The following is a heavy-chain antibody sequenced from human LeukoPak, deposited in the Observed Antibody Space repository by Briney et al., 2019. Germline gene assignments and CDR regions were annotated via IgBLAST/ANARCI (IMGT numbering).Heavy chain of an antibody. V-gene: IGHV3-7*01. CDR2: VNQAGSDK. Sequence: GGSLRLSCAASGFDFSSYWMSWVRQAPGKGLEWVANVNQAGSDKYYMDSVKGRFAISRGNAENSVFLQMDSLRAEDTAVYYCARGVFATGWYPDNFDYWGQGSLVTVSS. CDR1: GFDFSSYW. D-gene: IGHD6-19*01. J-gene: IGHJ4*02. CDR3: ARGVFATGWYPDNFDY.